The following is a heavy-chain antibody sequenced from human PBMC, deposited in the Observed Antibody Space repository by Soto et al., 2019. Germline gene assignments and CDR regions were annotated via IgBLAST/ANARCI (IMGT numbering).Heavy chain of an antibody. CDR3: ARGYKARSTRSSWGY. V-gene: IGHV4-34*01. CDR2: INHSGST. D-gene: IGHD6-13*01. J-gene: IGHJ4*02. Sequence: SETLSLTCAVYGGSFSGYYWSWIRQPPGKGLEWIGEINHSGSTNYNPSLKSRVTISVDTSKNQFSLKLSSVTAADTAVYYCARGYKARSTRSSWGYWGQGTLVTVSS. CDR1: GGSFSGYY.